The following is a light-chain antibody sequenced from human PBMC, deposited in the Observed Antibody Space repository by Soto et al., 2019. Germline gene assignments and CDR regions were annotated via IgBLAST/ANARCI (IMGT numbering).Light chain of an antibody. V-gene: IGKV3D-15*01. CDR1: QSVSSN. Sequence: IVLTQSPATLSVSPGERATLSCRARQSVSSNLAWHQQRPGQAPRRLLYGASTRATGVPARFSGGGSGTEFTLTINSLQPEDFATYYCLQHNTYPITFGQGTRLEI. J-gene: IGKJ5*01. CDR2: GAS. CDR3: LQHNTYPIT.